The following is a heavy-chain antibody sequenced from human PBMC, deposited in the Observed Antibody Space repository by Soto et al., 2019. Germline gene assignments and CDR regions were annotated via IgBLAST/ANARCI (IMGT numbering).Heavy chain of an antibody. Sequence: SETLDLTCAVSGGSISSGGYSGSWIRQPPGKGLEWIGYIYHSGSTYYNPSLKSRVTISVDRSKNQFSLKLSSVTAADTAVYYCARAYSSSCLDYWGQGTMVTVSS. D-gene: IGHD6-13*01. CDR1: GGSISSGGYS. V-gene: IGHV4-30-2*01. J-gene: IGHJ4*02. CDR3: ARAYSSSCLDY. CDR2: IYHSGST.